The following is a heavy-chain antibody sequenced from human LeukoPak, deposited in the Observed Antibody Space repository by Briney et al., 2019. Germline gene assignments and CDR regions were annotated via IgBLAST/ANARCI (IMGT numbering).Heavy chain of an antibody. D-gene: IGHD7-27*01. V-gene: IGHV1-2*02. CDR2: INPNSGGT. Sequence: ASVKVSCKASGYTFTGYYMHWVRQAPGQVLEWMGWINPNSGGTNYAQKFQGRVTMTRDTSISTAYMELSRLRSDDTAVYYCARGGTAGENYYYGMDVWGQGTTVTVSS. J-gene: IGHJ6*02. CDR1: GYTFTGYY. CDR3: ARGGTAGENYYYGMDV.